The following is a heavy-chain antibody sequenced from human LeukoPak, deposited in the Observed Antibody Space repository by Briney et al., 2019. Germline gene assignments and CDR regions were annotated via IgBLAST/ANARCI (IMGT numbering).Heavy chain of an antibody. V-gene: IGHV3-74*01. CDR1: GFTFSSYW. CDR3: AKGSWIFDY. J-gene: IGHJ4*02. Sequence: GGSLRLSCAASGFTFSSYWMHWVRQAPGKGLVWVSRINSDGSTIYYADSVKGRFTISRDNAKNSLYLQMNSLRAEDTAVYYCAKGSWIFDYWGQGTLVTVSS. CDR2: INSDGSTI. D-gene: IGHD5-12*01.